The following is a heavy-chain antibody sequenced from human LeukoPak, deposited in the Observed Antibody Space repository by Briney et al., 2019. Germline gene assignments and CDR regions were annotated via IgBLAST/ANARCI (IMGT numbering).Heavy chain of an antibody. CDR1: GFTFSSYE. CDR3: HHDSSGHDAFDI. D-gene: IGHD3-22*01. J-gene: IGHJ3*02. Sequence: PGGSLRLSCAASGFTFSSYEMNWVRQAPGKGLEWVSSISSSGSTKYYADSLKGRFTISRDNATNSLYLQMNSLRAEDTAVYYCHHDSSGHDAFDIWGQGTMVTVSS. CDR2: ISSSGSTK. V-gene: IGHV3-48*03.